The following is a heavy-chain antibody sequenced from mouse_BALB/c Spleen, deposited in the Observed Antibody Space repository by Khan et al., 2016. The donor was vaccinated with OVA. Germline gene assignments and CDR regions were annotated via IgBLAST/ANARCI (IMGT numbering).Heavy chain of an antibody. CDR2: INPNTGYT. J-gene: IGHJ2*01. D-gene: IGHD1-1*01. CDR3: ARYYSGSSPDY. V-gene: IGHV1-7*01. CDR1: GYTFTSYW. Sequence: QVRLQQSGAELAKPGASVKMSCKASGYTFTSYWMHWVKQRPGQGLEWIGYINPNTGYTEYNQKFKDKATLTADKSSSTAYMQLSSLTSEDSAVYSVARYYSGSSPDYWGQGTTLTVSS.